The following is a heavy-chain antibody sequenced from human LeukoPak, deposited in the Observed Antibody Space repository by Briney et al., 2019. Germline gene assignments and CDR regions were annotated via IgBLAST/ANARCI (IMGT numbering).Heavy chain of an antibody. Sequence: GGSLRLSCAAPGFTVSSNYMSWVRQAPGKGLEWVSVIYSGGSTYYADSVKGRFTISRDNSKNTLYLQMNSLRAEDTAVYFCARDQWRLFDYWGQGTLVAVSS. CDR3: ARDQWRLFDY. CDR1: GFTVSSNY. CDR2: IYSGGST. D-gene: IGHD2-21*02. J-gene: IGHJ4*02. V-gene: IGHV3-53*01.